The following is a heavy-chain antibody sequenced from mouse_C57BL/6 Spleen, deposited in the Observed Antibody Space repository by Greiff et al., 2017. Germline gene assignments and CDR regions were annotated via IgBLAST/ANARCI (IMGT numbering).Heavy chain of an antibody. J-gene: IGHJ3*01. V-gene: IGHV1-64*01. CDR1: GYTFTSYW. D-gene: IGHD2-1*01. CDR3: ARREGNYEDWFAY. Sequence: QVHVKQPGAELVKPGASVKLSCKASGYTFTSYWMHWVKQRPGQGLEWIGMIHPNSGSTNYNEKFKSKATLTVDKSSSTAYMQLSSLTSEDSAVYYCARREGNYEDWFAYWGQGTLVTVSA. CDR2: IHPNSGST.